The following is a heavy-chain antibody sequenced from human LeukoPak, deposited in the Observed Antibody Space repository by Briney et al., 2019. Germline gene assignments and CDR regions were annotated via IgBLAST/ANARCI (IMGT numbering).Heavy chain of an antibody. Sequence: GESLKISCKGSGYSFTSYWIGWVRQMPGKGLEWMGIIYAGDSDTRYSPSFQGQVTMSADKSISTAYLQWSSLKASDTAMYYCARPTRKKYFQHWGQGTLVTVSS. V-gene: IGHV5-51*01. J-gene: IGHJ1*01. CDR3: ARPTRKKYFQH. CDR2: IYAGDSDT. CDR1: GYSFTSYW.